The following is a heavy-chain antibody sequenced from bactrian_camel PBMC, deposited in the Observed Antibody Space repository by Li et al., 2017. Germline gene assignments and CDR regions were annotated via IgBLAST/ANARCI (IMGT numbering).Heavy chain of an antibody. J-gene: IGHJ4*01. D-gene: IGHD8*01. V-gene: IGHV3S53*01. CDR1: GYISSSYC. Sequence: HVQLVESGGGSVQAGGSLRLSCAASGYISSSYCMAWYRQAPGKEREVVAATGPSNTWYADSVKGRFTLSKDGDKDTQYLQMNSLKPDDTAMYYCAARRHGVCYFWANNWSRATWYDHWGQGTQVTVS. CDR3: AARRHGVCYFWANNWSRATWYDH. CDR2: TGPSNT.